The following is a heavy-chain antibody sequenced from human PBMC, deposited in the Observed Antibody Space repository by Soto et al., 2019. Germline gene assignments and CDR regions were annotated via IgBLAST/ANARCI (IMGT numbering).Heavy chain of an antibody. CDR3: ARGRLRYFDWLLS. CDR1: GGSISSGDYY. Sequence: SETLSLTCTVSGGSISSGDYYWSWIRQPPGKGLEWIGYIYYSGSTYYNPSLKSRVTIPVDTSKNQFSLKLSSVTAADTAVYYCARGRLRYFDWLLSWGQGTLVTVSS. V-gene: IGHV4-30-4*01. CDR2: IYYSGST. J-gene: IGHJ4*02. D-gene: IGHD3-9*01.